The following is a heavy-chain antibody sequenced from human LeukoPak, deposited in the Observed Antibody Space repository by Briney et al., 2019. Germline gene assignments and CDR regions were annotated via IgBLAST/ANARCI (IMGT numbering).Heavy chain of an antibody. V-gene: IGHV4-61*01. D-gene: IGHD2-21*02. CDR1: GGSVSSGSYY. J-gene: IGHJ5*02. Sequence: SETLSLTCTVSGGSVSSGSYYWSWIRQPPGKGLEWIGYIYYSGSTNYNPSLKGRVTISVDTSKNQFSLKLSSVTAADTAVYYCARHAYCGGDCYSSWFDPWGQGTLVTVSS. CDR3: ARHAYCGGDCYSSWFDP. CDR2: IYYSGST.